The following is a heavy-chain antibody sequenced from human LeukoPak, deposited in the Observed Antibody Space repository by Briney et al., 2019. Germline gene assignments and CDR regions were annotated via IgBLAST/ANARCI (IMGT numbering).Heavy chain of an antibody. D-gene: IGHD3-16*02. V-gene: IGHV4-30-2*01. CDR2: IYHSGST. CDR1: GGSISSGGYS. Sequence: SQTLSPTCAVSGGSISSGGYSWSWIRQPPGKGLEWIGHIYHSGSTYNNPSLRSRVTISVDRSKNQFSLKLSSVTAADTAVYYCARAFYDYIWGSYPFDYWGQGTLVTVSP. J-gene: IGHJ4*02. CDR3: ARAFYDYIWGSYPFDY.